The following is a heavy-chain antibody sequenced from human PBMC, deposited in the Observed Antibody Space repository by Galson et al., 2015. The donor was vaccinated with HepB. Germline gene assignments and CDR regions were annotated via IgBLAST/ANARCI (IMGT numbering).Heavy chain of an antibody. J-gene: IGHJ6*02. CDR2: IWYDGSKK. CDR3: ARGLIWSGPPYHYGLDL. Sequence: SLRLSCAASGFIFTHYGMHWVRQAPGKGLEWAAVIWYDGSKKYYADSVKGRFTISRDNSKNILYLQMNSLRAEETAVYYCARGLIWSGPPYHYGLDLWGQGTTVTVSS. CDR1: GFIFTHYG. D-gene: IGHD3-3*01. V-gene: IGHV3-33*01.